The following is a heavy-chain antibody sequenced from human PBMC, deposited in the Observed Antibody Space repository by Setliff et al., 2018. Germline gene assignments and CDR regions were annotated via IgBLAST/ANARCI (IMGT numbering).Heavy chain of an antibody. J-gene: IGHJ4*02. CDR2: ISSSSIYI. V-gene: IGHV3-21*04. Sequence: GGSLRPSCVASGFSFSSYWMHWVRQVPGKGLEWVSSISSSSIYIYYADSVKGRSTISRDNAKNSLYLQMNSLRAEDTAVYYCAPHSRSSDWRALDYWGQGTLVTVSS. CDR3: APHSRSSDWRALDY. CDR1: GFSFSSYW. D-gene: IGHD2-2*01.